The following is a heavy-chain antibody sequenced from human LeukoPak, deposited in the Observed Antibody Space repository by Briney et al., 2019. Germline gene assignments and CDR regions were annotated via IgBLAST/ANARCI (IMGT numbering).Heavy chain of an antibody. CDR3: ARAREMATIFGTFDY. CDR2: INPNSGGT. V-gene: IGHV1-2*02. J-gene: IGHJ4*02. CDR1: GYTFTGYY. Sequence: ASVKVSCKASGYTFTGYYMHWVRQAPGQGLEWVGWINPNSGGTNYAQKFQGRVTMTRDTSISTAYMELSRLRSDDTAVYYCARAREMATIFGTFDYWGQGTLVTVSS. D-gene: IGHD5-24*01.